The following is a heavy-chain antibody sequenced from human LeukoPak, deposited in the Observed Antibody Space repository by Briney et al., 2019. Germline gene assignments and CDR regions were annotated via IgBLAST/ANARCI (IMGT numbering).Heavy chain of an antibody. D-gene: IGHD6-6*01. CDR2: IYTSGST. V-gene: IGHV4-4*07. CDR3: ARDRIAARWGYFDY. Sequence: SETLSLTCTVSGGSISSYYWSWIRQPAGKGLEWIGRIYTSGSTNYNPSLKSRVTISVDKSKNQFSLKLSSVTAADTAVYYCARDRIAARWGYFDYWGQGTLVTVSS. CDR1: GGSISSYY. J-gene: IGHJ4*02.